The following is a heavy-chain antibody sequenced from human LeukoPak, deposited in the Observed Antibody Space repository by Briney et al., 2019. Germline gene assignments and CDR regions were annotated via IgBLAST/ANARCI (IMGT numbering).Heavy chain of an antibody. CDR3: NHMIRGVAN. CDR2: IKSKTDGGTT. CDR1: GFTSSNAW. Sequence: GGSLRLSCATSGFTSSNAWMSWVRQAPGKGLEWVGRIKSKTDGGTTDYAAPVIGRFTISRDDSKNTLYLQMNSLKTEDTAVYYCNHMIRGVANWGQGTLVTVSS. J-gene: IGHJ4*02. V-gene: IGHV3-15*01. D-gene: IGHD3-10*01.